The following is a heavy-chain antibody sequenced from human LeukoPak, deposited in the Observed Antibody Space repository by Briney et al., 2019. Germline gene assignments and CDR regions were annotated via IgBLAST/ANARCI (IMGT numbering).Heavy chain of an antibody. D-gene: IGHD3-3*01. Sequence: GGSLRLSCAASGFTFSSYGTHWVRQAPGKGLEWVAFIRYDGSEKYYADSVKGRFTISRDNSKNTLYLQMNRLRVEDTAVYYCAARDFWSGPASDYWGQGTLVTVSS. CDR2: IRYDGSEK. J-gene: IGHJ4*02. CDR1: GFTFSSYG. V-gene: IGHV3-30*02. CDR3: AARDFWSGPASDY.